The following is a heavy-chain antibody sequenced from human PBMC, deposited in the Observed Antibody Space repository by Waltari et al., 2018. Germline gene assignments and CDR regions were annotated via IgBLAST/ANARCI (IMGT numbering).Heavy chain of an antibody. CDR3: ARDADTAMGVIDY. J-gene: IGHJ4*02. CDR2: IISSSSTI. CDR1: GFTFSSYS. V-gene: IGHV3-21*01. Sequence: EVQLVESGGGLVKPGGSLRLSCAASGFTFSSYSMNWVRQAPGKGLEWVSSIISSSSTIYYADSVKGRFTISRDNSKNTLYLQMGSLRAEDMAVYYCARDADTAMGVIDYWGQGTLVTVSS. D-gene: IGHD5-18*01.